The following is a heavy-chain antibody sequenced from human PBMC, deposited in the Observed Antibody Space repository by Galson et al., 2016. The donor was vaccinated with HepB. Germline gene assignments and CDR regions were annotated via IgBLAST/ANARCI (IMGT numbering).Heavy chain of an antibody. CDR2: INDVVATI. D-gene: IGHD4-17*01. J-gene: IGHJ4*02. CDR3: ARRAKSTVYFEY. V-gene: IGHV3-11*04. Sequence: SLRLSCAASGFTFTYNYITWIRQAPGQGLEWVSYINDVVATINYADSVKGRFTISRDNAKGSLYLQMDSLRAEDTAVYYCARRAKSTVYFEYWGQGTLVTVSS. CDR1: GFTFTYNY.